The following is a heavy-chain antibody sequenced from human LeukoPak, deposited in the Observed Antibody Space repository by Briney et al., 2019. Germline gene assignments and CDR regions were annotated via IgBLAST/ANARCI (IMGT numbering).Heavy chain of an antibody. CDR3: ARDARGSGYEDYFDY. CDR1: GGSISSGDYY. CDR2: IYYSGST. V-gene: IGHV4-30-4*01. J-gene: IGHJ4*02. D-gene: IGHD5-12*01. Sequence: SETLSLTCTVSGGSISSGDYYWSWIRQPPGKGLEWIGYIYYSGSTYYNPSLKSRVTISVDTSKNQFSLKLSSVTAADTAVYYCARDARGSGYEDYFDYWGQGTLVTVSS.